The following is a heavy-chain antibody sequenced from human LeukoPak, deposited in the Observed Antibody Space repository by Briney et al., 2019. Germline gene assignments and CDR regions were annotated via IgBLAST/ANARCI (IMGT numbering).Heavy chain of an antibody. CDR1: GGSISSYY. CDR3: ARDRSGWYYFDY. CDR2: IYYSGST. D-gene: IGHD6-19*01. Sequence: SETLSLTCTVSGGSISSYYWSWIRQPPGKGLEWIGYIYYSGSTNYNPSLKSRVTISVDTSKNQFSLKLSSVTAADTAVYYCARDRSGWYYFDYWGQGTLVTVSS. J-gene: IGHJ4*02. V-gene: IGHV4-59*01.